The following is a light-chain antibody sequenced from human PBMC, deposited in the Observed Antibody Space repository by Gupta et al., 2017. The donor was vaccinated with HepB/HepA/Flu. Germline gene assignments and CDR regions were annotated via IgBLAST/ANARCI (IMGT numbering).Light chain of an antibody. J-gene: IGLJ1*01. CDR3: YSRDSSGNHLV. Sequence: SSARTQVPAVYVAWGQTIRSTCQGHSLRRYHTTWYQQKPRQAPVLVIYGKNNRPSGTPDRFSVSSSGNTASVTITGAQAEDEADYYCYSRDSSGNHLVFGTGTKVTVL. CDR1: SLRRYH. CDR2: GKN. V-gene: IGLV3-19*01.